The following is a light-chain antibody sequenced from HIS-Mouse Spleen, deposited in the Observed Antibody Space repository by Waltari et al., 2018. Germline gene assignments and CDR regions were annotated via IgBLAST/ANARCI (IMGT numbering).Light chain of an antibody. Sequence: QSALTQPASVSGSPGQSITISCTGPSSDVGGYNYVSWYQQHPGKAPNLMIYEVSNRPSGVSNRFSGSKSGNTASLTISGLQAEDEADYYCSSYTSSSTQVFGTGTKVTVL. V-gene: IGLV2-14*01. CDR3: SSYTSSSTQV. CDR2: EVS. J-gene: IGLJ1*01. CDR1: SSDVGGYNY.